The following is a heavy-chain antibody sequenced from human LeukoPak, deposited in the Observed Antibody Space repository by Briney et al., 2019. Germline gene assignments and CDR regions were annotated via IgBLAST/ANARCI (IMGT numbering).Heavy chain of an antibody. CDR1: GFTFSSYS. V-gene: IGHV3-21*01. Sequence: KPGGSLRLSCAASGFTFSSYSMNWVRQAPGKGLEWVSSISSSSSYIYYADSVKGRFTISRDNAKNSLYLQMNSLGAEDTAVYYCARIPLVATIYYGMDVWGQGTTVTVSS. J-gene: IGHJ6*02. CDR2: ISSSSSYI. D-gene: IGHD5-12*01. CDR3: ARIPLVATIYYGMDV.